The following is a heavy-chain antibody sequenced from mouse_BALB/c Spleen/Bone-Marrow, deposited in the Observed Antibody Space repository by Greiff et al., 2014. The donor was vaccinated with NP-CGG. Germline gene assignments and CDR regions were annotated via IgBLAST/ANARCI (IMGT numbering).Heavy chain of an antibody. CDR1: GFTSSDYY. Sequence: EVNVVESGGGLVKPGGSLKLSCAASGFTSSDYYMYWVRQTPEKRLEWVATISDGGSYTYYPDSVKGRFTISRDNAKNNLYLQMSSLKSEDTAMYYCANYYGSTWFAYWGQGTLVTVSA. V-gene: IGHV5-4*02. J-gene: IGHJ3*01. CDR2: ISDGGSYT. D-gene: IGHD1-1*01. CDR3: ANYYGSTWFAY.